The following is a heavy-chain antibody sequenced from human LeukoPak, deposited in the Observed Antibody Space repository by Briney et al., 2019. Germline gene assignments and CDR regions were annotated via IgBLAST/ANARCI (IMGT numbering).Heavy chain of an antibody. Sequence: GGSLRLSCAASGFTFSSYAMHWVRQAPGKGLEWVAVISYDGSNKYYADSVKGRFTISSDNSKNTLYLQMNSLRAEDTAVYYCARGGYSYGYFGYYFDYWGQGTLVTVSS. V-gene: IGHV3-30-3*01. CDR3: ARGGYSYGYFGYYFDY. D-gene: IGHD5-18*01. CDR1: GFTFSSYA. CDR2: ISYDGSNK. J-gene: IGHJ4*02.